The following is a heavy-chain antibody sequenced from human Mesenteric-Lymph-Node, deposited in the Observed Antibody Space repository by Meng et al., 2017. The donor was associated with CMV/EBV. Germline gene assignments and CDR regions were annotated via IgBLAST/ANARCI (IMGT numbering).Heavy chain of an antibody. D-gene: IGHD3-10*01. Sequence: QLQLQESGPGLVKPSETLSLTCTVSVGSISSSSYYWGWLRQPPGKGLEWIGSIYYSGSTYYNPSLKSRVTISVDTSKNQFSLKLSSVTAADTAVYYCARPHYYGSGSSPWFDPWGQGTLVTVSS. CDR1: VGSISSSSYY. V-gene: IGHV4-39*01. CDR2: IYYSGST. J-gene: IGHJ5*02. CDR3: ARPHYYGSGSSPWFDP.